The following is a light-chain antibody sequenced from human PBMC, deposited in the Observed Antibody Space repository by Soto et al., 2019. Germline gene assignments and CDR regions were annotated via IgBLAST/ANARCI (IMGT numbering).Light chain of an antibody. J-gene: IGKJ4*01. Sequence: VLTQSPATLSLSPGERATLSCRASQTVTSAYLASYRQTPGQPPRLLIYAASTRATGIPDRVGGGGSGTDFTLNIERLEPEDFAVYYCHQYGGVPLTLGGGT. CDR1: QTVTSAY. CDR2: AAS. V-gene: IGKV3-20*01. CDR3: HQYGGVPLT.